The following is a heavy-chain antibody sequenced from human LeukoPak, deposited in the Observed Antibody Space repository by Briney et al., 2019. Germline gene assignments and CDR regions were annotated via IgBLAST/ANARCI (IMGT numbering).Heavy chain of an antibody. CDR1: GGSISNYY. Sequence: SETLSLTCTVSGGSISNYYWTWIRQPPGKGLEWIGYIYYSGSTNYNPSLKSRVTISVDTSKNQFSLKLSSVTAVDTAVYYCARFRSGVVRGGYYYYMDVWGKGTTVTVSS. CDR3: ARFRSGVVRGGYYYYMDV. V-gene: IGHV4-59*01. J-gene: IGHJ6*03. D-gene: IGHD3-10*02. CDR2: IYYSGST.